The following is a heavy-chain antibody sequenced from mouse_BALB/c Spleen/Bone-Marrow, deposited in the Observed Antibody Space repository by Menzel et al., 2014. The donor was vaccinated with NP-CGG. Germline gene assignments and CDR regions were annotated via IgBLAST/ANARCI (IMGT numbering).Heavy chain of an antibody. V-gene: IGHV10-1*02. Sequence: VQLKASGGGLVQPKGSLKLSCAASGFTFNTYAMNWVRQAPGKGLEWVARIRSKSNNYATYYAYSVKDRFTISRDDSQSMLYLQMNNLKTEDTAMYYCVRQNYDYAWFAYWGQGTLVTVSA. CDR2: IRSKSNNYAT. J-gene: IGHJ3*01. CDR1: GFTFNTYA. CDR3: VRQNYDYAWFAY. D-gene: IGHD2-4*01.